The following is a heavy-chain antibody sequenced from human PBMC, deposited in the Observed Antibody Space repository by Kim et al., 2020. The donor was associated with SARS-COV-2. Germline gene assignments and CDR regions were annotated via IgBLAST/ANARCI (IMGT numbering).Heavy chain of an antibody. J-gene: IGHJ4*02. CDR3: AKEFGFAEC. V-gene: IGHV3-9*01. D-gene: IGHD3-10*01. CDR1: GFTFGDNA. Sequence: GGSLRLSCAASGFTFGDNAMHWVRQAPGKGLEWVSGISWNSGSIGYADSVKGRFTISRDNVKNSLYLQMNSLRVEDTALYYCAKEFGFAECWGQGTLVSV. CDR2: ISWNSGSI.